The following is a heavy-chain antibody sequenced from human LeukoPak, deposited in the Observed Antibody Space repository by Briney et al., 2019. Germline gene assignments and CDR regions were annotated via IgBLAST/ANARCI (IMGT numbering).Heavy chain of an antibody. Sequence: GGSLRLSCAASGFTFDDYAMHWVRQAPGKGLEGVSLITWDGVSTYYADSVKGRFTISRDNSKNSLYLEMNSLRPGDTALYYCAKGGTWVYEPFHFWGQGTMVTVSS. D-gene: IGHD1/OR15-1a*01. CDR3: AKGGTWVYEPFHF. CDR2: ITWDGVST. V-gene: IGHV3-43D*03. CDR1: GFTFDDYA. J-gene: IGHJ3*01.